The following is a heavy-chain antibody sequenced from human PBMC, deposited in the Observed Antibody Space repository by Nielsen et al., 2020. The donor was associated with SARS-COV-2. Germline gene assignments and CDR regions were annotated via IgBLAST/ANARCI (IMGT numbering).Heavy chain of an antibody. CDR3: ARERVGGITIFGVVTRYGMDV. V-gene: IGHV4-30-4*01. Sequence: SETLSLTCTVSGGSISSGDYYWSWIRQPPGKGLEWIGYIYYSGSTYYNPSLKSRLTISVDTPKNQFSLKLSSVTAADTALYYCARERVGGITIFGVVTRYGMDVWGQGTTVTVSS. CDR1: GGSISSGDYY. D-gene: IGHD3-3*01. J-gene: IGHJ6*02. CDR2: IYYSGST.